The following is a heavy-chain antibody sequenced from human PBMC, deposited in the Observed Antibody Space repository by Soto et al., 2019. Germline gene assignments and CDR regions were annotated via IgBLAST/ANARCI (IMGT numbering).Heavy chain of an antibody. V-gene: IGHV4-34*01. CDR1: GGSFSGYY. J-gene: IGHJ4*02. D-gene: IGHD2-21*02. Sequence: QVHLQQWGAGRLKPSETLALTCAVYGGSFSGYYWSWIRQPPGKGLEWIGEINHFGSTNYNPSLKSRVTISSDTSKSQFSLKLTSVTAADTAVYYCATVLTPLLVTATYYFDYWGQGALVTVSS. CDR2: INHFGST. CDR3: ATVLTPLLVTATYYFDY.